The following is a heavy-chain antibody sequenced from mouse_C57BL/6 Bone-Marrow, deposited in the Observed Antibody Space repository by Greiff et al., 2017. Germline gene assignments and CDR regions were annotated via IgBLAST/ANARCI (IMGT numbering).Heavy chain of an antibody. CDR1: GFTFSNYW. D-gene: IGHD1-1*01. CDR3: SYYYGSKGFAY. CDR2: IRFKSDNYAT. V-gene: IGHV6-3*01. J-gene: IGHJ3*01. Sequence: EVQVVESGGGLVQPGGSMKLSCVASGFTFSNYWMNWVRQSPEKGLEWVAQIRFKSDNYATNYAESVKGRFTISRDDSKSSVYLQMNNLRAEDSGVYYCSYYYGSKGFAYWGQGTLVTVSA.